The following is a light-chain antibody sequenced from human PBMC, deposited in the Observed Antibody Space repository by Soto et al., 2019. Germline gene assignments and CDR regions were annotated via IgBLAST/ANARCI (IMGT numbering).Light chain of an antibody. J-gene: IGKJ4*01. CDR1: QSISSW. Sequence: DIPMTQSPSTLSASVGDRVTITCRASQSISSWLAWYQQKPGKAPKLLIYKASSLESGVPSGFSGSGSGTEFTLTINGLQPDDFATYYCQQYSSYSGTFGGGTKVEIK. CDR3: QQYSSYSGT. V-gene: IGKV1-5*03. CDR2: KAS.